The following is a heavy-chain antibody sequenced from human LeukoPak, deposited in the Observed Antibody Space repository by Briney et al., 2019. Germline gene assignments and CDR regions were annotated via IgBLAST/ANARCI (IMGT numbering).Heavy chain of an antibody. Sequence: KPSETLSLTCTVSGGSISSYYWSWIRQPPGKGLEWIGYIYYSGSTNYNPSLKSRVTISVDTSKNQFSLKLSSVTAADTAVYYCARGWAPYYYGSGSCYLDYWGQGTLVTVSS. CDR1: GGSISSYY. J-gene: IGHJ4*02. V-gene: IGHV4-59*01. D-gene: IGHD3-10*01. CDR3: ARGWAPYYYGSGSCYLDY. CDR2: IYYSGST.